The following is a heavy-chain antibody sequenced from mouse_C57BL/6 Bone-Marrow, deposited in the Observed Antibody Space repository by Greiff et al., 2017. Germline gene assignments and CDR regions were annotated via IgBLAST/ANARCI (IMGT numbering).Heavy chain of an antibody. V-gene: IGHV2-2*01. J-gene: IGHJ2*01. Sequence: QVQLKQSGPGLVQPSQSLSITCTVSGFSLTSYGVHWVHQSPGKGLEWLGVIWSGGSTDYNAALISRLSISKDNSKSQVFFKMNSLQADDTAIYYCALTGTYYFDYWGQGTTLTVSS. CDR3: ALTGTYYFDY. CDR2: IWSGGST. D-gene: IGHD4-1*01. CDR1: GFSLTSYG.